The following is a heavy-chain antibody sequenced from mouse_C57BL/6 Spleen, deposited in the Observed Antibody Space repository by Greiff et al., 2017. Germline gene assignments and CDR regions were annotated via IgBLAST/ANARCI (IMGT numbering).Heavy chain of an antibody. D-gene: IGHD1-1*01. CDR2: ISSGSSTI. V-gene: IGHV5-17*01. J-gene: IGHJ1*03. Sequence: EVKLVESGGGLVKPGGSLKLSCAASGFTFSDYGMHWVRQAPEKGLEWVAYISSGSSTIYYADTVKGRFTISRDHAKNTLFLQMTSLRSEDTAMYYCARLSSYWYFDVWGTGTTVTVSS. CDR1: GFTFSDYG. CDR3: ARLSSYWYFDV.